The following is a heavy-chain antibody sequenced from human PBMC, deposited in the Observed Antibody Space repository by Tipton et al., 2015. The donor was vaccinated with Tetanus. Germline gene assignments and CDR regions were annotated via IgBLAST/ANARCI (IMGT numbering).Heavy chain of an antibody. CDR1: GFTFSNYA. CDR2: ISGSGDNT. Sequence: SLRLSCAASGFTFSNYAMTWVRQAPGEGLEWVSAISGSGDNTYYADSVKGRFTISKDDSENTLYLQMNSLRAEDTAVYYCAKDRGPHYDTSGFQHWGQGTLVTVSA. D-gene: IGHD3-22*01. CDR3: AKDRGPHYDTSGFQH. J-gene: IGHJ1*01. V-gene: IGHV3-23*01.